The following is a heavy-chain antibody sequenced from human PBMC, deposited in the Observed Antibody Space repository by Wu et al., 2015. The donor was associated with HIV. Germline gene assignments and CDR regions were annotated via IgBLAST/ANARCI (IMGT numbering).Heavy chain of an antibody. CDR3: ARDSSSWYPPNSFDP. D-gene: IGHD6-13*01. J-gene: IGHJ5*02. CDR1: IHLHRLL. V-gene: IGHV1-2*02. CDR2: INPKNGGT. Sequence: VQLVQSGAEVKKAWGLSEGLLQGFWIHLHRLLYTLGATGPWTRAEWMGWINPKNGGTKYAQKFQGRVTMTRDTSIITAYMELSRLTSDDTAVFYCARDSSSWYPPNSFDPWGQGTLVTVSS.